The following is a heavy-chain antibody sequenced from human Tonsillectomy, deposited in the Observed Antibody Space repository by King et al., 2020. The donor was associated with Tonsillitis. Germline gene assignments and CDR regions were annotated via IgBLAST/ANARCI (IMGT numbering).Heavy chain of an antibody. CDR2: ISSDGGRT. Sequence: VQLVESGGGLVQPGGSLRISCSASEFALSSYAMHWVRQAPGKGLEYVSAISSDGGRTYYAGSVKGRFTISRDNSKNTLYLQMSSLRPEDTAVYYCVKGDEYYDFWSGDYRDYYYYDMDVWGQGTTVTVSS. CDR1: EFALSSYA. CDR3: VKGDEYYDFWSGDYRDYYYYDMDV. J-gene: IGHJ6*02. D-gene: IGHD3-3*01. V-gene: IGHV3-64D*06.